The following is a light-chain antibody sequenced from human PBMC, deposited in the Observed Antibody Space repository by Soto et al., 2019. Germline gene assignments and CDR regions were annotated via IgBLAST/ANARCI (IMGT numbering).Light chain of an antibody. J-gene: IGLJ1*01. V-gene: IGLV2-8*01. CDR1: SSDIGYYKY. CDR3: SSYAGSNLGV. Sequence: QSVLTQPPSASGSPGQSVTISCTGTSSDIGYYKYVPWYQQHPGKAPKLIIYEVIKRPSGVTDRFSGSKSGNTASLTVSGLQAEDEADYYCSSYAGSNLGVFGTGTKVTVL. CDR2: EVI.